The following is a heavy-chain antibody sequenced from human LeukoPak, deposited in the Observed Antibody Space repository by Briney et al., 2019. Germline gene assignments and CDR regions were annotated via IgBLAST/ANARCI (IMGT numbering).Heavy chain of an antibody. CDR1: GYSFTTYW. CDR2: IDPSVSYT. D-gene: IGHD3-22*01. V-gene: IGHV5-10-1*01. J-gene: IGHJ3*02. CDR3: ARHYYDILSAFDI. Sequence: GESLKISCKGSGYSFTTYWISCVRQMPGKGLEWMGRIDPSVSYTKYSPSFQGHVTISADKSISTAYLQWSRLKGSDTAMYYCARHYYDILSAFDIWGQGTMVTVSS.